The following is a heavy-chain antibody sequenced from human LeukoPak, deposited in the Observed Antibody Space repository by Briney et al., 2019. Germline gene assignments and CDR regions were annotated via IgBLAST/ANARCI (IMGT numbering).Heavy chain of an antibody. V-gene: IGHV3-7*01. Sequence: GGSLRLSCAASGFTFSNYWMSWVRQAPGKGLEWVANIKPDVSEIYYVDSVKGRFTISRDNAKNYLYLQMNSLRAEDTAVYYCERDKVEGPTKFDYWGQGTLVTVSS. CDR3: ERDKVEGPTKFDY. D-gene: IGHD5-24*01. CDR1: GFTFSNYW. CDR2: IKPDVSEI. J-gene: IGHJ4*02.